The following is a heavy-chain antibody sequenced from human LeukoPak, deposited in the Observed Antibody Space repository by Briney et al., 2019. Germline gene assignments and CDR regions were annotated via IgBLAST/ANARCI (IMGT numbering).Heavy chain of an antibody. V-gene: IGHV1-2*02. Sequence: ASVKVSCKASGYTFTGYYRHWVRQAPGQGLEWMGWINPNSGGTNYAQKFQGRVTMTRDTSISTAYMELSRLRSDDTAVYYCAREYSGYDLREAFDIWGQGTMVTVSS. D-gene: IGHD5-12*01. CDR2: INPNSGGT. CDR1: GYTFTGYY. CDR3: AREYSGYDLREAFDI. J-gene: IGHJ3*02.